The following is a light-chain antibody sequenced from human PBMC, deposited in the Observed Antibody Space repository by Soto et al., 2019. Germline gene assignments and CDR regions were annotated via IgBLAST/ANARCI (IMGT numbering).Light chain of an antibody. V-gene: IGLV2-23*01. CDR1: SSDVGSYSL. CDR3: CSYAGSSTYV. Sequence: QSALTQPASVSGSPGQSITISCTGTSSDVGSYSLVSWYQQHPIKAPKLMIYEGSKRPSGVSNRFSGSKSGNTASLTISGLQAEDEADYYCCSYAGSSTYVFGTGTKLTVL. CDR2: EGS. J-gene: IGLJ1*01.